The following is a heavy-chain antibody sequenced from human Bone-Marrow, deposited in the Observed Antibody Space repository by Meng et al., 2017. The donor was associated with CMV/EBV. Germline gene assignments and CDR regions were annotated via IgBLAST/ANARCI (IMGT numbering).Heavy chain of an antibody. CDR1: GGSLTDYD. Sequence: SETLSLTCAVYGGSLTDYDWGWIRQSPGKGLEWIGDINDSGSTKYNPSLQRRVTISVDTARNQFSLKGRFVTAADTAVYYCARVSDLWGQGTLVTIPS. J-gene: IGHJ1*01. V-gene: IGHV4-34*01. CDR2: INDSGST. CDR3: ARVSDL.